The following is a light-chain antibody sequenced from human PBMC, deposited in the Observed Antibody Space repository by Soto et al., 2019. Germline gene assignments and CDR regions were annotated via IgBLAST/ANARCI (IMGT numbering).Light chain of an antibody. Sequence: DIVITQSPLSLPFTPGEPASISCRSSQSLLQTNGYTYLDWYLQKPGQSPQLLIYLTSIRASGVPDRFSGSGSGTEFTLKISKVEAEDVGVYYCMQSLQTPPWTLGPGTKVDIK. J-gene: IGKJ1*01. CDR3: MQSLQTPPWT. V-gene: IGKV2-28*01. CDR2: LTS. CDR1: QSLLQTNGYTY.